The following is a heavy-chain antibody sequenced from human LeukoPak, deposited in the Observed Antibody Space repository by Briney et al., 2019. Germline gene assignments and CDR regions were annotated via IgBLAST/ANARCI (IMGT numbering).Heavy chain of an antibody. CDR2: INWNDCST. CDR3: ARVTALDI. V-gene: IGHV3-20*04. D-gene: IGHD5-18*01. Sequence: PGGALRLSCASSGFTYVDDGMSWVRQPPGKGLEGVSVINWNDCSTGYADSVSGRFTIYRDNAKNSLYLQMNSLRAKHTAMYFLARVTALDIWGQGTMVTVSS. CDR1: GFTYVDDG. J-gene: IGHJ3*02.